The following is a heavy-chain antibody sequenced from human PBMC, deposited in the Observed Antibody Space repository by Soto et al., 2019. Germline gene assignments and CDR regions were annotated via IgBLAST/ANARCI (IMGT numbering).Heavy chain of an antibody. CDR3: ARESGGATATLDYYYFYMDV. J-gene: IGHJ6*03. Sequence: ASVKVSCKASGYTFTSYDINWVRQATGQGLEWLGWMNPNSGSTDYAQKFQGRVTVTRNTSISTAYMELSSLRSDDTAVYYCARESGGATATLDYYYFYMDVWGKGTTVTVSS. V-gene: IGHV1-8*01. CDR2: MNPNSGST. D-gene: IGHD5-12*01. CDR1: GYTFTSYD.